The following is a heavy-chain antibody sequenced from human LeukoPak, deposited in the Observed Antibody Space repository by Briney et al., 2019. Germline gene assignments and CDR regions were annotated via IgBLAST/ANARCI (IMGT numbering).Heavy chain of an antibody. J-gene: IGHJ4*02. CDR3: ARHDGYLFDY. D-gene: IGHD5-24*01. CDR1: GGTFSSYA. V-gene: IGHV1-69*13. CDR2: IIPIFGTA. Sequence: ASVKVSCKASGGTFSSYAISWVRQAPGQGLEWMGGIIPIFGTANYAQKFQGRVTITADESTSTVYMELSSLRSEDTAVYYCARHDGYLFDYWGQGTLVTVSS.